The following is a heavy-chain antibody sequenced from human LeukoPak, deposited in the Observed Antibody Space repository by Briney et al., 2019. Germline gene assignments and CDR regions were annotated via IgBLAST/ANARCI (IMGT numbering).Heavy chain of an antibody. CDR3: GRDRAVTWTGAVNI. CDR2: IKQDGSQK. CDR1: GFTFSRYW. V-gene: IGHV3-7*01. D-gene: IGHD6-19*01. Sequence: GGSLRLSCAASGFTFSRYWMSWVRQAPGKGLEYVANIKQDGSQKFYMDSVKGRFTISRDNAKTSVYLQMNSLGVEDTAVYYCGRDRAVTWTGAVNIWGQGTMVTVSS. J-gene: IGHJ3*02.